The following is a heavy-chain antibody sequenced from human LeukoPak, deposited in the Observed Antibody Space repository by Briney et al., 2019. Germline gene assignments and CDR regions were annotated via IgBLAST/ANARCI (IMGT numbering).Heavy chain of an antibody. CDR1: GFTFSSYA. J-gene: IGHJ4*02. CDR3: AREQSSHDYSFD. V-gene: IGHV3-30-3*01. D-gene: IGHD4-11*01. Sequence: PPGGSLRLSCAASGFTFSSYAMHWVRQAPGKGLEWVAVISYDGSNKYYADSVKGRFTISRDNSKNTLYLQMNSLRAEDTAVYYCAREQSSHDYSFDWGQGTLVTVSS. CDR2: ISYDGSNK.